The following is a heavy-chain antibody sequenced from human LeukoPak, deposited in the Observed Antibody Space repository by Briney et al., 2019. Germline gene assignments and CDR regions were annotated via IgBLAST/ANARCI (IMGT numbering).Heavy chain of an antibody. CDR2: INPNSGGT. D-gene: IGHD2-2*01. J-gene: IGHJ3*02. CDR1: GYNFTGYY. CDR3: ARVHLMSAMTRRGAFDI. Sequence: GASVKVSCKASGYNFTGYYMHWVRQAPGQGLEWMGWINPNSGGTNYAQKFQGRVTMTRDTSISTAYMELSRLRSDDTAVYYCARVHLMSAMTRRGAFDIWGQGTMVTVSS. V-gene: IGHV1-2*02.